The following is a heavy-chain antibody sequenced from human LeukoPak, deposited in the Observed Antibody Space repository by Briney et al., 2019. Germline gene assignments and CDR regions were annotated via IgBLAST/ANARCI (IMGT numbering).Heavy chain of an antibody. CDR1: GFTFNSYA. CDR3: ARTAGIVGAAGNY. J-gene: IGHJ4*02. Sequence: GGSLRLSCAASGFTFNSYAMSWVRQAPGKGLEWVSGISGSGGNTYYADSVKGRFTISRDNAKNSLYLQMNSLRDEDTAVYYCARTAGIVGAAGNYWGQGTLVTVSS. CDR2: ISGSGGNT. V-gene: IGHV3-23*01. D-gene: IGHD1-26*01.